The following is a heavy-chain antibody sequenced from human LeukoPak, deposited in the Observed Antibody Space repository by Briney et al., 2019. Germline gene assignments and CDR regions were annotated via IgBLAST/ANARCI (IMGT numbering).Heavy chain of an antibody. J-gene: IGHJ4*02. CDR2: ISGSGGTA. V-gene: IGHV3-23*01. CDR1: GFTFSIYA. Sequence: GGSLRLSCAASGFTFSIYAMSWVRQAPGKGLEWVSAISGSGGTAYYADSVRGRFTISRDNSKNTLYLQMNSLRAEDTAVYYCAKAGGSYDILTGYYIDYWGQGTLVTVSS. D-gene: IGHD3-9*01. CDR3: AKAGGSYDILTGYYIDY.